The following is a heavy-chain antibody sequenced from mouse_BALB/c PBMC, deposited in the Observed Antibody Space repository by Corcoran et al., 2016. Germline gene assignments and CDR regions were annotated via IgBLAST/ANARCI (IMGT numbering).Heavy chain of an antibody. Sequence: QIQLVKSEPELTKTGETVKTSCKASGYTFTNYGMNWVKQAPGKGLKWMGWINTYTGEPTYADDFKGRFAFSLETSASTAYLQINNLKNEDTATYFCARKYGNYYAMYYWGQGTSVIVSS. V-gene: IGHV9-3-1*01. J-gene: IGHJ4*01. D-gene: IGHD2-10*02. CDR3: ARKYGNYYAMYY. CDR2: INTYTGEP. CDR1: GYTFTNYG.